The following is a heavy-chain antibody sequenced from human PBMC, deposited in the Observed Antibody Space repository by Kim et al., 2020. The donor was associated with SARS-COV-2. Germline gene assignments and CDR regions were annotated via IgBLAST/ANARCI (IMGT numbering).Heavy chain of an antibody. V-gene: IGHV3-53*01. J-gene: IGHJ3*02. CDR1: GFTVSSNY. Sequence: GGSLRLSCAASGFTVSSNYMSWVRQAPGKGLEWVSVIYSGGSTYYADSVKGRFTISRDNSKNTLYLQMNSLRAEDTAVYYCARVSSSFAAFDIWGQGTMVTVSS. D-gene: IGHD6-6*01. CDR3: ARVSSSFAAFDI. CDR2: IYSGGST.